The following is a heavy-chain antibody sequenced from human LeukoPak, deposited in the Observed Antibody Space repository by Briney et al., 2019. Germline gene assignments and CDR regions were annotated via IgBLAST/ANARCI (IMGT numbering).Heavy chain of an antibody. CDR2: ISGSGGST. D-gene: IGHD3-3*01. CDR3: AKDSEPTYDFWSGYPTWDY. Sequence: GGSLRPSCAASGFTFSSYAMSWVRQAPGKGLEWVSAISGSGGSTYYADSVKGRFTISRDNSKNTLYLQMNSLRAEDTAVYYCAKDSEPTYDFWSGYPTWDYWGQGTLVTVSS. J-gene: IGHJ4*02. CDR1: GFTFSSYA. V-gene: IGHV3-23*01.